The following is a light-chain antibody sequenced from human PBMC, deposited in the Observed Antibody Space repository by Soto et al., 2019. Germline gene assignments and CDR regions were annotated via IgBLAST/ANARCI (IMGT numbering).Light chain of an antibody. CDR3: QQHGTSPPSWT. J-gene: IGKJ1*01. CDR2: GAS. CDR1: QSVSNNY. Sequence: ETVLTQSPGTLSLSPGERATLFCRASQSVSNNYLAWYQQKPGQAPRLLIYGASSRATGIPDRFSGSGSGTDFSLTIIRLEPEDSAVYYCQQHGTSPPSWTFGQGTKVEIK. V-gene: IGKV3-20*01.